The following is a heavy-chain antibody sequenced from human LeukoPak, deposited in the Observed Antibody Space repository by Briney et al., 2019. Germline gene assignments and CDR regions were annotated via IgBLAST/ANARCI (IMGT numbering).Heavy chain of an antibody. Sequence: GGSLRLSCAASGFAFSSYAMSWVRQAPGKGLEWVSSISGTGGRTYYADSVKGRFTISRDNSKNTLDLQMNSLRADDTAVYYCARDGYSNYWYLNLWGQGTLVTVSS. J-gene: IGHJ4*02. CDR3: ARDGYSNYWYLNL. V-gene: IGHV3-23*01. CDR2: ISGTGGRT. CDR1: GFAFSSYA. D-gene: IGHD6-13*01.